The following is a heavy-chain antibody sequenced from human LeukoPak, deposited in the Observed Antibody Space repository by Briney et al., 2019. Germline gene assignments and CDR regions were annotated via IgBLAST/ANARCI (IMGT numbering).Heavy chain of an antibody. CDR2: ISSGGVLR. J-gene: IGHJ4*02. CDR3: ATDSTYYYDSGSSGPHYFDN. CDR1: GFTFINFA. Sequence: GGSLRLSCAASGFTFINFAMHWVRQAPGKGLEWVSIISSGGVLRYYADSAKGRFTISRDNSKNTLYLQLDSLRPEDTAVYFCATDSTYYYDSGSSGPHYFDNWGQGTLVTVSS. V-gene: IGHV3-30*01. D-gene: IGHD3-10*01.